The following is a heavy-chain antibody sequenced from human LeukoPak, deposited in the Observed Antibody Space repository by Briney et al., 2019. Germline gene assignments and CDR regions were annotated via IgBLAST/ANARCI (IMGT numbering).Heavy chain of an antibody. J-gene: IGHJ4*02. D-gene: IGHD3-22*01. V-gene: IGHV3-21*01. CDR2: ISSSSSYI. CDR1: GFTFSSYS. Sequence: PGGSLRLSCAASGFTFSSYSMNWVRQAPGKGLEWVSSISSSSSYIYYADSEKGRFTISRDNAKNSLYLQMNSLRAEDTAVYYCARDPEDHWGRTYYYDSSGRDTDYWGQGTLVTVSS. CDR3: ARDPEDHWGRTYYYDSSGRDTDY.